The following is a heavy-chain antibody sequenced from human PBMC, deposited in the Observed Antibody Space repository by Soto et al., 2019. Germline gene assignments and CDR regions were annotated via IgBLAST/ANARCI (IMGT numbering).Heavy chain of an antibody. CDR3: ARDFATHCSGSTCYPYAY. J-gene: IGHJ4*02. D-gene: IGHD2-15*01. CDR2: IKHDGSET. V-gene: IGHV3-7*03. CDR1: GFTLGNYW. Sequence: GGSLRLSCLASGFTLGNYWMSWVRQSPGKGLEWVANIKHDGSETYYVDSVKGRFTISRDNAKNSLFLQMNTLRTEDTAVYYCARDFATHCSGSTCYPYAYWGQGALVTVSS.